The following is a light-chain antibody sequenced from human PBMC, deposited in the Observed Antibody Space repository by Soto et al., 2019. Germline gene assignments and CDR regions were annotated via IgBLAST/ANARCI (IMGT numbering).Light chain of an antibody. Sequence: VLTQSPVTLSFSPCEIATLSWSSNQSVNSRYIAWYQVKPGQAPRLLIYEASSRATGIPDRFSGGGSGTDFTLSISKVEPEDFAVYYCQQYGRPPRATFGQGTLLE. V-gene: IGKV3-20*01. CDR2: EAS. CDR1: QSVNSRY. J-gene: IGKJ5*01. CDR3: QQYGRPPRAT.